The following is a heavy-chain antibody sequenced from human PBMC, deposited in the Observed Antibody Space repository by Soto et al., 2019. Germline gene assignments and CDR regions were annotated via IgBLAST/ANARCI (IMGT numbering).Heavy chain of an antibody. CDR3: ARDRIAVAQLLVDAFDI. Sequence: GGSLRLSCAASGFTFSSYGMHWVRQAPGKGLEWVAVIWYDGSNKYYADSVKGRFTISRDNSKNTLYLQMNSLRAEDTAVYYCARDRIAVAQLLVDAFDIWGQGTMVTVSS. CDR1: GFTFSSYG. V-gene: IGHV3-33*01. J-gene: IGHJ3*02. CDR2: IWYDGSNK. D-gene: IGHD6-19*01.